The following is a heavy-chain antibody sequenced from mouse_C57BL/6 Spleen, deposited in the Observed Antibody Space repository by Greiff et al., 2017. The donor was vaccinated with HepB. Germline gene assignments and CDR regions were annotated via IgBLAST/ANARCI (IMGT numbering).Heavy chain of an antibody. V-gene: IGHV1-55*01. CDR1: GYTFTSYW. CDR3: ARPYDYDYWYFDV. Sequence: VQLQQPGAELVKPGASVKMSCKASGYTFTSYWITWVKQRPGQGLEWIGDIYPGSGSTNYNEKFKSKATLTVDTSSSTAYMQRSSLTSEESAVYYCARPYDYDYWYFDVWGTGTTVTVSS. CDR2: IYPGSGST. J-gene: IGHJ1*03. D-gene: IGHD2-4*01.